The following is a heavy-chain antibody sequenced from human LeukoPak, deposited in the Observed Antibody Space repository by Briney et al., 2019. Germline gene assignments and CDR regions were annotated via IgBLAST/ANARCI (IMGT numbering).Heavy chain of an antibody. Sequence: ASVTVSCKASGYTFTSYDINWVRQATGRGLEWMGWMNPNSGNTGYAQKFQGRVTMTRNTSISTAYMELSSLRSEDTAVYYCARGHQLLYDVEFDPWGQGTLVTVSS. CDR1: GYTFTSYD. V-gene: IGHV1-8*01. J-gene: IGHJ5*02. CDR3: ARGHQLLYDVEFDP. CDR2: MNPNSGNT. D-gene: IGHD2-2*02.